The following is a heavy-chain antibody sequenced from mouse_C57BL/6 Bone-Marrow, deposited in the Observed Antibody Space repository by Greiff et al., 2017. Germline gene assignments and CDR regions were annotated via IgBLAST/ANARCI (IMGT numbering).Heavy chain of an antibody. J-gene: IGHJ1*03. D-gene: IGHD1-1*02. CDR3: ARAGAVVAYWYFDV. Sequence: VQLQQPGTELVKPGASVKLSCKASGYTFTSYWMHWVKQRPGQGLEWIGNINPSNGGTNYNEKFKSKATLTVDKSSSTAYMQLSSLTSEDSAVYYCARAGAVVAYWYFDVWGTGTTVTVSS. CDR2: INPSNGGT. CDR1: GYTFTSYW. V-gene: IGHV1-53*01.